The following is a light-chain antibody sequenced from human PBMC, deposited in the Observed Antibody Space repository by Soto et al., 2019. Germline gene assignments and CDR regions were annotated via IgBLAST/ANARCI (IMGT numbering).Light chain of an antibody. CDR1: SRHSSYA. CDR2: LNSDGSH. CDR3: QTCGTGIQV. Sequence: QSVLTQSASASASLGASVNLTCTLSSRHSSYAIAWHQQQPEKGPRYLMKLNSDGSHSKGDGIPDRFSGSSSGAERYLTISSLQYEDEADYYCQTCGTGIQVFGGGTKVTVL. J-gene: IGLJ2*01. V-gene: IGLV4-69*01.